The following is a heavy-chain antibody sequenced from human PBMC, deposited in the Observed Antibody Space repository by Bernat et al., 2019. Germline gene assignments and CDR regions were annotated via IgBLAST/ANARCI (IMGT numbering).Heavy chain of an antibody. Sequence: EVQLVESGGGLVQPGRSLRLSCTASGFTFGEYAMSWVRQAPGKGLEWVGFIRSKAYGGTTEYAASVKGRFTISRDDSKSIAYLQMNSLKTEDTAVYYCTRVRWGVDKKYYFDYWGQGTLVTVSS. CDR2: IRSKAYGGTT. J-gene: IGHJ4*02. CDR1: GFTFGEYA. V-gene: IGHV3-49*04. CDR3: TRVRWGVDKKYYFDY. D-gene: IGHD3-10*01.